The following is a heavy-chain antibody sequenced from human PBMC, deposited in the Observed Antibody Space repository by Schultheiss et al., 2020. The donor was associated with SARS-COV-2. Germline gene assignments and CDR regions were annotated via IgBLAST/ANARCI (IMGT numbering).Heavy chain of an antibody. D-gene: IGHD3/OR15-3a*01. V-gene: IGHV1-18*01. CDR1: GGTFSSYA. CDR2: ISAYNGNT. CDR3: ARPNLDYYYYYGMDV. J-gene: IGHJ6*02. Sequence: ASVKVSCKASGGTFSSYAISWVRQAPGQGLEWMGWISAYNGNTNYAQKLQGRVTMTTDTSTSTAYMELRSLRSDDTAVYYCARPNLDYYYYYGMDVWGQGTTVTVSS.